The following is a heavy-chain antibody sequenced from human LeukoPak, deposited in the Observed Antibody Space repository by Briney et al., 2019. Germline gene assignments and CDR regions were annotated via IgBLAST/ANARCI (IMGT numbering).Heavy chain of an antibody. Sequence: SETLSLTCTVSGGSISRSSYYWGWSRQPPGKGLEWIGTLYYSGSTYNNPSLKSRVTISVDTSKNQFSLKLSSVTAADTAVYYCARATRAARHFDCWGQGTLVTVSS. CDR1: GGSISRSSYY. CDR2: LYYSGST. CDR3: ARATRAARHFDC. D-gene: IGHD6-6*01. V-gene: IGHV4-39*07. J-gene: IGHJ4*02.